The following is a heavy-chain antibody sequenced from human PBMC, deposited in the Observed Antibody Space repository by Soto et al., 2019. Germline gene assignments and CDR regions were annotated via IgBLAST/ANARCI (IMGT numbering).Heavy chain of an antibody. Sequence: LRLSCAASGFTFSSYSMSWVRQAPGKGLEWVSAISGSGGSTYYADSVKGRFTISRDNSKNTLYLQMNSLRAEDTAVYYCAAGYSSSWYYFDYWGQGTLVTVSS. CDR3: AAGYSSSWYYFDY. CDR2: ISGSGGST. CDR1: GFTFSSYS. J-gene: IGHJ4*02. V-gene: IGHV3-23*01. D-gene: IGHD6-13*01.